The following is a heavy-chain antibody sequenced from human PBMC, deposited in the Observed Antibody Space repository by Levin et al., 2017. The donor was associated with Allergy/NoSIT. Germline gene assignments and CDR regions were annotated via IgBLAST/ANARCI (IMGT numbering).Heavy chain of an antibody. J-gene: IGHJ4*02. CDR2: ISGSGGST. Sequence: GGSLRLSCAASGFTFSSYAMSWVRQAPGKGLEWVSAISGSGGSTYYADSVKGRFTISRDNSKNTLYLQMNSLRAEDTAVYYCAKSSFPHYYGSGSYYNYFDYWGQGTLVTVSS. CDR1: GFTFSSYA. CDR3: AKSSFPHYYGSGSYYNYFDY. V-gene: IGHV3-23*01. D-gene: IGHD3-10*01.